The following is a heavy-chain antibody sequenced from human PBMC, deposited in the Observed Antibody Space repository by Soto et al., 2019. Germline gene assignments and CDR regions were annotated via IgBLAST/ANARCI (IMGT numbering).Heavy chain of an antibody. D-gene: IGHD3-16*01. CDR3: ARGGGTTLAPLP. CDR1: GYTFTGYF. J-gene: IGHJ5*02. Sequence: GESLKVACKASGYTFTGYFMHWGLQAPGEGLEWMGWINPNSGATKYAPKFQGRVTMTRDTSNRTAYLELSRLTSDDTAIYYCARGGGTTLAPLPWGQGTPVTVSS. V-gene: IGHV1-2*02. CDR2: INPNSGAT.